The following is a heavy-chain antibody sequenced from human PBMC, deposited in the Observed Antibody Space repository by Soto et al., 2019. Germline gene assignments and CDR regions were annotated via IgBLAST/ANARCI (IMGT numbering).Heavy chain of an antibody. J-gene: IGHJ6*03. CDR2: ISAYNGNT. CDR3: ARDPSGITIFVVYYYYMDV. CDR1: GYTFTSYG. D-gene: IGHD3-3*01. Sequence: QVQLVQSGAEVKKPGASVKVSCKASGYTFTSYGISWVRQAPGQGLEWMGWISAYNGNTNYAQKLQGRVTITTDTSTSTAYMELRSLRSDDTAVYYCARDPSGITIFVVYYYYMDVWGKGTTVTVSS. V-gene: IGHV1-18*01.